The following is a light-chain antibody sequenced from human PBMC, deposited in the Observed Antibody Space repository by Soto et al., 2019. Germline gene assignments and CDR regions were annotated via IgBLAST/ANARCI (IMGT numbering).Light chain of an antibody. CDR2: GAS. V-gene: IGKV3-15*01. CDR3: QEYNNWPPWT. J-gene: IGKJ1*01. Sequence: EIVVTQSPATLSVSPGERATLSCRASQRVGSNLAWYQQSPGLAPRLLSYGASTRATGIPGRFSGSGSGTGFTLTISSLQSEDFAVYYCQEYNNWPPWTFGQGTTVDIK. CDR1: QRVGSN.